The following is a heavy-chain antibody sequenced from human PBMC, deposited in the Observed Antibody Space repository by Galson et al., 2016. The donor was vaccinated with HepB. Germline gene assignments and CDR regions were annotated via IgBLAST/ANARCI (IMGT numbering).Heavy chain of an antibody. J-gene: IGHJ4*02. CDR1: GFTFSTYW. D-gene: IGHD3-10*01. V-gene: IGHV3-7*01. Sequence: SLRLSCAASGFTFSTYWLSWVRQAPGKGLEWVANIAPDGGEKYFVDSVKGRFSISRDNSKNSLNLQMKSLRGEDTAVYYCAETMIRGGVRALGFDSWGQGTLVTVSS. CDR2: IAPDGGEK. CDR3: AETMIRGGVRALGFDS.